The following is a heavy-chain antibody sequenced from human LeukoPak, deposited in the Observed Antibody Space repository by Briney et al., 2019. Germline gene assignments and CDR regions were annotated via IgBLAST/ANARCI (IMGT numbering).Heavy chain of an antibody. V-gene: IGHV4-59*01. D-gene: IGHD1-26*01. CDR3: ARGIVGANPYYYYYMDV. J-gene: IGHJ6*03. CDR2: IYYSGST. CDR1: GGSISSYY. Sequence: SETLSLTCTASGGSISSYYWSWIRQPPGKGLEWIGYIYYSGSTNYNPSLKSRVTISVDTSKNQFSLKLSSVTAADTAVYYCARGIVGANPYYYYYMDVWGKGTTVTVSS.